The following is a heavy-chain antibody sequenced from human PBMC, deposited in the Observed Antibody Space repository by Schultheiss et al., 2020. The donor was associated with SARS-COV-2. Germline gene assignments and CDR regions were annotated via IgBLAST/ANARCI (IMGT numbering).Heavy chain of an antibody. CDR1: GFLFSTYS. Sequence: GGSLRLSCAASGFLFSTYSMHWVRQAPGKGLEWVSRINSDGSSTSYADSVKGRFTISRDNAKNTLYLQMNSLRAEDTAVYYCASGSSGYLLWGQGTLVTVSS. J-gene: IGHJ4*02. CDR3: ASGSSGYLL. D-gene: IGHD3-22*01. V-gene: IGHV3-74*01. CDR2: INSDGSST.